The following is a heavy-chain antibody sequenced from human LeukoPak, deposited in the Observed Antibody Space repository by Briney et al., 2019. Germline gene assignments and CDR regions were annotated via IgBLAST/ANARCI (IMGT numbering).Heavy chain of an antibody. CDR1: GFTFSSYS. V-gene: IGHV3-21*01. J-gene: IGHJ4*02. Sequence: PGGSLRLSCAASGFTFSSYSMNWVRQAPGKGLEWVSSISSSSSYIYYADSVKGRFTISRDNAKNSLYLQMNSLRAEDTAVYYCARDLMGLSRFGYWGQGTLVTVSS. CDR2: ISSSSSYI. CDR3: ARDLMGLSRFGY. D-gene: IGHD5-24*01.